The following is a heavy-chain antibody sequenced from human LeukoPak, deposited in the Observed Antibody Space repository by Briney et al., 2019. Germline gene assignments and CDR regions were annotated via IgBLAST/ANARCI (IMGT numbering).Heavy chain of an antibody. Sequence: SETLSLTCTVSGGSISSYYWSWIRQPPGKGLEWIGYIYYSGSTNYNPSLKSRVTISVDTSKNQFSLKLSSVTAADTAVYYCARVWHDFWSSHQKGPHIPNWFDPWGQGTLVTVSS. J-gene: IGHJ5*02. V-gene: IGHV4-59*01. CDR3: ARVWHDFWSSHQKGPHIPNWFDP. CDR1: GGSISSYY. CDR2: IYYSGST. D-gene: IGHD3-3*01.